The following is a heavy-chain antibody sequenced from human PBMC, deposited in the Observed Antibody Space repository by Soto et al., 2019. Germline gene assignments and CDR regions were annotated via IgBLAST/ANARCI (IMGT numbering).Heavy chain of an antibody. Sequence: EVQLVESGGGLVQPGGSLRLSCAASGFTFSSSWLTWVRQAPGKGLEWMANINEDGSEKYYVDSGKGRFTISRDNARNSLYLQMNSLRVDDTAVYYCARHRNLGGGWGQGTLVTVSS. CDR1: GFTFSSSW. CDR3: ARHRNLGGG. J-gene: IGHJ4*02. V-gene: IGHV3-7*03. CDR2: INEDGSEK. D-gene: IGHD3-16*01.